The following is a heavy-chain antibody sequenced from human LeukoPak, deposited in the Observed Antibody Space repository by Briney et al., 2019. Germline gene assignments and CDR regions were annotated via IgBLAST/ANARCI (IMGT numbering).Heavy chain of an antibody. CDR3: ARETPTRQDAFDI. V-gene: IGHV1-69*05. CDR1: GGTFSSYA. Sequence: ASVKVSCKASGGTFSSYAISWVRQAPGQGLEWMGGIIPIFGTANYTQKFQGRVTITTDESTSTAYMELSSLRSEDTAVYYCARETPTRQDAFDIWGQGTMVTVSS. CDR2: IIPIFGTA. J-gene: IGHJ3*02.